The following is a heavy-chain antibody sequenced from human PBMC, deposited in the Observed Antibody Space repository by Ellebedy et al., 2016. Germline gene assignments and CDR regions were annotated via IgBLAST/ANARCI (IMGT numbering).Heavy chain of an antibody. V-gene: IGHV1-3*01. CDR1: GYTFTSYA. J-gene: IGHJ5*02. CDR2: INAGNGNT. D-gene: IGHD6-6*01. CDR3: ARTVAARPGSYNWFDP. Sequence: ASVKVSCKASGYTFTSYAMNWVRQAPGQGLEWMGWINAGNGNTKYSQKFQGRVTITRDTSASTAYMELSSLRSEDTAVYYCARTVAARPGSYNWFDPWGQGTLVTVSS.